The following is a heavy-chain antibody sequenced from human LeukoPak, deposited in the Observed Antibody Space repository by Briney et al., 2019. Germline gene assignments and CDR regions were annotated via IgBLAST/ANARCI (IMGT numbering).Heavy chain of an antibody. D-gene: IGHD6-13*01. CDR3: TTGVTLAGTSDF. CDR1: GFTFSNAW. J-gene: IGHJ3*01. CDR2: IKNKSNGGTT. V-gene: IGHV3-15*01. Sequence: GGSLRLSCAASGFTFSNAWMSWVRQAPGKGLEWVGRIKNKSNGGTTDFAATVKGRFTISRDDSKNTLYLQKNSLKTEDTAVYYCTTGVTLAGTSDFWGQGTMVNVSS.